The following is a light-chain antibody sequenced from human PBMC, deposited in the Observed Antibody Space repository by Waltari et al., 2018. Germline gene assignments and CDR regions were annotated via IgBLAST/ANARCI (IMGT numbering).Light chain of an antibody. CDR3: SSYSTSSTLVV. CDR2: EVS. Sequence: QSALTQPASVSGSPGQSITISCTGTSGDIGGDNYASWYQHHPGKVPKLLIFEVSDRPSGVSNRFSGSKSGNTASLTIFGLQAEDEADYYCSSYSTSSTLVVFGGGTKLTVL. J-gene: IGLJ2*01. V-gene: IGLV2-14*01. CDR1: SGDIGGDNY.